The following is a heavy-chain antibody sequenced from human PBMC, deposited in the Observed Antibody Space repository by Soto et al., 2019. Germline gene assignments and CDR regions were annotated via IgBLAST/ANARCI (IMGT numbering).Heavy chain of an antibody. CDR1: GFSLSSTRMA. CDR2: IYWDDDK. Sequence: QITLKESGPTLVKPTQTLTLTCTFSGFSLSSTRMAVSRIRQPPGKALEWLALIYWDDDKRYSPFLKSRLTITKDTSKNQVVLTMSNMDPMDTARYYRAHIVVAGLGYYFDYWGQGTLVTVSS. CDR3: AHIVVAGLGYYFDY. J-gene: IGHJ4*02. D-gene: IGHD6-19*01. V-gene: IGHV2-5*02.